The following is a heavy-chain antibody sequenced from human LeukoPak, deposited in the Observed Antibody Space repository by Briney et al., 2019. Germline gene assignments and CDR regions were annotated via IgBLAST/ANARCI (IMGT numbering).Heavy chain of an antibody. V-gene: IGHV4-59*01. Sequence: SETLSLTCTVSGGSISTYCWSWIRQPPGKGLEWMGYISYTVTTNYNPSLKSRVTISVDTSKNQFSLKLSSVTAADTAVYYCARVGDWNDLVYWGQGTLVTVSS. CDR3: ARVGDWNDLVY. CDR2: ISYTVTT. CDR1: GGSISTYC. D-gene: IGHD1-1*01. J-gene: IGHJ4*02.